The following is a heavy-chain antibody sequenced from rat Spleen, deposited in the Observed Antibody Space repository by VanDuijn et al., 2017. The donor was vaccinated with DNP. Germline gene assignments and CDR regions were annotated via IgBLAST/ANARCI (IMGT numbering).Heavy chain of an antibody. D-gene: IGHD1-1*01. V-gene: IGHV5-7*01. J-gene: IGHJ2*01. CDR3: ASSYYYMGDY. CDR2: IIYDSSDT. Sequence: EVQLVESGGGLVQPGSSLKLSCVVSGFTFSDYNMAWVRQAPKKGLEWVATIIYDSSDTYYGDSVKGRFTISRENARNTLYLQMDSLRSEDTATYYCASSYYYMGDYWGQGVMVTVSS. CDR1: GFTFSDYN.